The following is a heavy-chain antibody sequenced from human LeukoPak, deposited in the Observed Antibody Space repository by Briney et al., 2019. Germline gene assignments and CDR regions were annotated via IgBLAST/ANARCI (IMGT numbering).Heavy chain of an antibody. V-gene: IGHV3-66*01. CDR3: ERRSGEGYFDC. J-gene: IGHJ4*02. Sequence: PGGSLTLSCAASGFIDRSNHMTWVRQATGKGLEWLSVIYSGGDTYYADSVKGRFTISRDNSKNTLYLQMNSLRAEDTAVYYCERRSGEGYFDCCGQRTLWSVSPQ. CDR2: IYSGGDT. CDR1: GFIDRSNH. D-gene: IGHD3-3*01.